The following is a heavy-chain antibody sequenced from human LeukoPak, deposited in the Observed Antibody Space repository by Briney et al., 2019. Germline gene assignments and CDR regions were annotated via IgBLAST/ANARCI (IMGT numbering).Heavy chain of an antibody. D-gene: IGHD3-22*01. CDR2: IWYDGSNK. Sequence: GGSLRLSCEASEFTFSTYAMHWVRQAPGKGLEWVAVIWYDGSNKYYADSVKGRFTISRDNSKNTLYLQMNSLRAEDTAVYYCAKDRSGYYNYWGQGTLVTVSS. V-gene: IGHV3-33*06. CDR3: AKDRSGYYNY. J-gene: IGHJ4*02. CDR1: EFTFSTYA.